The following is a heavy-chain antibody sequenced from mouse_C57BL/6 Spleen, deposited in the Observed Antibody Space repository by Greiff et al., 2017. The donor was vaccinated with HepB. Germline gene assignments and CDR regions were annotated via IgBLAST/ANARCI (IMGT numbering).Heavy chain of an antibody. CDR1: GYTFTSYW. J-gene: IGHJ4*01. D-gene: IGHD1-1*01. CDR3: ARDYYGSSPDYYAMDY. V-gene: IGHV1-64*01. CDR2: IHPNSGST. Sequence: VQLQQPGAELVKPGASVKLSCKASGYTFTSYWMHWVKQRPGQGLEWIGMIHPNSGSTNYNEKFKSKATLTVDKSSSTAYMQLSSLTSEDSAVYYCARDYYGSSPDYYAMDYWGQGTSVTVSS.